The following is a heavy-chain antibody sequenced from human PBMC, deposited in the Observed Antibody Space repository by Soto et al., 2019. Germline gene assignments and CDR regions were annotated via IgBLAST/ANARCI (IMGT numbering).Heavy chain of an antibody. J-gene: IGHJ4*02. CDR3: AREGEDIVVVVAATGIEYFDY. CDR1: GYTFPSYA. D-gene: IGHD2-15*01. Sequence: ASVKVSCKASGYTFPSYAMHWVRQAPGQRLEWMGWINAGNGNTKYSQKFQGRVTITRDTSASTAYMELSSLRSEDTAVYYCAREGEDIVVVVAATGIEYFDYWGQGTLVTVSS. V-gene: IGHV1-3*01. CDR2: INAGNGNT.